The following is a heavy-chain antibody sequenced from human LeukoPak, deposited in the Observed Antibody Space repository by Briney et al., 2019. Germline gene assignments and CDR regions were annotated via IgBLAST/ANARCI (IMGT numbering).Heavy chain of an antibody. CDR1: GFTFSSNW. CDR3: ARGRYYGMDV. J-gene: IGHJ6*02. V-gene: IGHV3-74*01. CDR2: INGDGSTT. Sequence: PGGSLRLSCAASGFTFSSNWMHWVRQAPGKGLVWVSRINGDGSTTTYADSVKGRFTISRDNAKNTLYLQMNSLRAEDTAVYYCARGRYYGMDVWGQGTTVIVSS.